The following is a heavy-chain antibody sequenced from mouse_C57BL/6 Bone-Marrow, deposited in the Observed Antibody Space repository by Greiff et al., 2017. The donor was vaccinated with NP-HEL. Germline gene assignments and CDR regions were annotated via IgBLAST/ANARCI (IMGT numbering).Heavy chain of an antibody. CDR3: ARVSTMVKWFAY. J-gene: IGHJ3*01. V-gene: IGHV1-59*01. D-gene: IGHD2-2*01. CDR1: GYTFTSYW. CDR2: IDPSDSYT. Sequence: QVQLQQPGAELVRPGTSVKLSCKASGYTFTSYWMHWVKQRPGQGLEWIGVIDPSDSYTNYNPKFKGKATLTVDTSSSTAYMQLSSLTSEDSAVYYGARVSTMVKWFAYWGQGTLVTVSA.